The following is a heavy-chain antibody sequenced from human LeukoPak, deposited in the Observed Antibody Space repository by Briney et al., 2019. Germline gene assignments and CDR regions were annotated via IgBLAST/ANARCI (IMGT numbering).Heavy chain of an antibody. CDR2: IYHSGST. J-gene: IGHJ4*02. CDR1: GGSISSGGYS. V-gene: IGHV4-30-2*01. Sequence: PSETLPLTCAVSGGSISSGGYSWSWIRQPPGKGLEWIGYIYHSGSTYYNPSLKSRVTISVDRSKNQFSLKLSSVTAADTAVYYCARDWTSSGSYYFDYWGQGTLVTVSS. D-gene: IGHD3/OR15-3a*01. CDR3: ARDWTSSGSYYFDY.